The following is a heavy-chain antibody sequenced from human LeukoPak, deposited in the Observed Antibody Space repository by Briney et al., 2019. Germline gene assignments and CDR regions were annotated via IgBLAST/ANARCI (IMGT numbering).Heavy chain of an antibody. V-gene: IGHV3-53*01. Sequence: PGGSLRLSCAASGFTVSNNYMTWVRQVPGKGLEWVSLIYSGGTTFYADSVKGRFTISRDNSKNTLYLQMNTLRAEDTAVYYCAKGDYDCWGQGTLVTVSS. J-gene: IGHJ4*02. CDR2: IYSGGTT. CDR1: GFTVSNNY. CDR3: AKGDYDC.